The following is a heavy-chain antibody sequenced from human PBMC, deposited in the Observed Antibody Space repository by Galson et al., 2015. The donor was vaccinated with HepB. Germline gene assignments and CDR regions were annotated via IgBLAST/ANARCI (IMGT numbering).Heavy chain of an antibody. CDR3: ARSMNIAVAGKDY. CDR1: GFTFSSYA. Sequence: SLRLSCAASGFTFSSYAMHWVRQAPGKGLEWVAVISYDGSNKYYADSVKGRFTISRDNSKNTLYLQMNSLRAEDTAVYYCARSMNIAVAGKDYWGQGTLVTVSS. V-gene: IGHV3-30-3*01. J-gene: IGHJ4*02. CDR2: ISYDGSNK. D-gene: IGHD6-19*01.